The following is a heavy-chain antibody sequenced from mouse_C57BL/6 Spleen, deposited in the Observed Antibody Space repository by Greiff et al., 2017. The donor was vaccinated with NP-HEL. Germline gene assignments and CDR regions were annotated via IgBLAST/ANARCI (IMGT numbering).Heavy chain of an antibody. J-gene: IGHJ2*01. D-gene: IGHD1-1*01. CDR2: IDPANGNT. CDR1: GFNIKNTY. CDR3: ARWGQFITTVVATNYFDY. Sequence: VQLQQSVAELVRPGASVTLSCTASGFNIKNTYMHWVKQMPEQGLEWIGRIDPANGNTKYAPKFQGKATITADTSSNTAYLQLSSLTSEDTAIYYCARWGQFITTVVATNYFDYWGQGTTLTVSS. V-gene: IGHV14-3*01.